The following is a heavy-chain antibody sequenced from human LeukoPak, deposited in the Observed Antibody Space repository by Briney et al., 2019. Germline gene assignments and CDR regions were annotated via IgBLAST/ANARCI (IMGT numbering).Heavy chain of an antibody. V-gene: IGHV3-21*01. D-gene: IGHD5-18*01. CDR2: ISSSSTYI. Sequence: GGSLRLSCAASGFTFSSYSMNWVRQAPGKGLEWVSSISSSSTYIYYADSVKGRFTISRDNAKNSLYLQMNSLRAEDTAVYYCASGYSYGNLWGFDYWGQGTLVTVSS. CDR3: ASGYSYGNLWGFDY. J-gene: IGHJ4*02. CDR1: GFTFSSYS.